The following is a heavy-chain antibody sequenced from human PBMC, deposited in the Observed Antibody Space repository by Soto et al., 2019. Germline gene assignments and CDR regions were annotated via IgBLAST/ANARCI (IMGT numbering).Heavy chain of an antibody. J-gene: IGHJ5*02. CDR1: GYTFTSYG. D-gene: IGHD2-2*01. V-gene: IGHV1-18*01. Sequence: QVPLVQSGAEVKKPGASVKVSCKASGYTFTSYGISWVRQAPGQGLEWMGWISAYNGNTNYAQKLQGRVTMTTDTSTSTAYMELRSLRSDDTAVYYCARGCSSTSCYYTNWFDPWGQGTLVTVSS. CDR3: ARGCSSTSCYYTNWFDP. CDR2: ISAYNGNT.